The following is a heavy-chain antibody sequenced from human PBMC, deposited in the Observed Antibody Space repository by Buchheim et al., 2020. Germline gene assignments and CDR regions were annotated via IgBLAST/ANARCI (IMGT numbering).Heavy chain of an antibody. CDR2: IWYDGSNK. J-gene: IGHJ6*03. V-gene: IGHV3-33*01. D-gene: IGHD6-13*01. CDR1: GFTFSSYG. CDR3: ARDLYLGSLIAAAGTDYYYYMDV. Sequence: QVQLVESGGGVVQPGRSLRLSCAASGFTFSSYGMHWVRQAPGKGLEWVAVIWYDGSNKYYADSVKGRFTISRDNSKKTLYLQMNSLRAEDTAVYYCARDLYLGSLIAAAGTDYYYYMDVWGKGTT.